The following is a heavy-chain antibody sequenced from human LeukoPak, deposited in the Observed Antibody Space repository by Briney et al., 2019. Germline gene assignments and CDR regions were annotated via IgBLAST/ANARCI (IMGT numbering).Heavy chain of an antibody. CDR1: GYSFTSYW. CDR3: ARQNDFRLDY. J-gene: IGHJ4*02. V-gene: IGHV5-51*01. Sequence: GESLKISCKGSGYSFTSYWIGWVRQMPGKGLEWMGITYPVDSDTRYSPSLQGQVTISVDTSIGTAYLQWSSLKASDTAIYYCARQNDFRLDYWGQGTLITVSS. CDR2: TYPVDSDT. D-gene: IGHD3-3*01.